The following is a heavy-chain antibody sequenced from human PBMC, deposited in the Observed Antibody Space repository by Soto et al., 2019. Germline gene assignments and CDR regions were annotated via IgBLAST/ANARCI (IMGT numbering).Heavy chain of an antibody. D-gene: IGHD6-19*01. J-gene: IGHJ4*02. V-gene: IGHV2-5*01. CDR3: AHRPSGWYLFDY. CDR1: GFSRRTSGLG. CDR2: IYWKDDK. Sequence: SGPTLVNPTQTLTLTCTFSGFSRRTSGLGVGWIRQPPGKALEWLELIYWKDDKRYSPSLTASLTITKDTSKNQVVLTMTNMDPVDTATYYCAHRPSGWYLFDYWGQGTLVTVSS.